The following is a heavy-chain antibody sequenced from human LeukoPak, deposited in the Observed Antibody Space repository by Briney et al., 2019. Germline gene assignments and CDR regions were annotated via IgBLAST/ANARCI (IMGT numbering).Heavy chain of an antibody. CDR3: ARSETKIENWFDP. V-gene: IGHV1-18*01. J-gene: IGHJ5*02. Sequence: ASVKVSCKTSGYIFTNYFMHWVRQAPGQGLEWMGWISAYNGNTNYAQKLQGRVTMTTDTSTSTAYMELRSLRSDDTAVYYCARSETKIENWFDPWGQGTLVTVSS. CDR2: ISAYNGNT. D-gene: IGHD3-22*01. CDR1: GYIFTNYF.